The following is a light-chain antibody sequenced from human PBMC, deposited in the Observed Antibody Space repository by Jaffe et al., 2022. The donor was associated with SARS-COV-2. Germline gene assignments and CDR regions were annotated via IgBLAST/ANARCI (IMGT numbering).Light chain of an antibody. CDR3: SSYISTSTLYV. CDR1: SIDVGDYNY. Sequence: QSALTQPASVSGSPGQSISISCTGTSIDVGDYNYVSWYQQHPGKAPKLILYDVSDRPPGVSDRFSGSRSGNTASLTISGLQAEDEADYYCSSYISTSTLYVFGSGTKVTVL. CDR2: DVS. J-gene: IGLJ1*01. V-gene: IGLV2-14*01.